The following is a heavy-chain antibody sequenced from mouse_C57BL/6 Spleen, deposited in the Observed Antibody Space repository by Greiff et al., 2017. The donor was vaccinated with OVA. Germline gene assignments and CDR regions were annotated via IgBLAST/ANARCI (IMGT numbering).Heavy chain of an antibody. D-gene: IGHD2-5*01. Sequence: VQLQQPGAELVKPGASVKLSCKASGYTFTSYWMHWVKQRPGQGLEWIGMIHPNSGSTNYNEKFKSKATLTVDKSSSTAYMQLSSLTSEDSAVYDCARWGSNYKEGYAMDYWGQGTSVTVSS. CDR2: IHPNSGST. V-gene: IGHV1-64*01. CDR1: GYTFTSYW. J-gene: IGHJ4*01. CDR3: ARWGSNYKEGYAMDY.